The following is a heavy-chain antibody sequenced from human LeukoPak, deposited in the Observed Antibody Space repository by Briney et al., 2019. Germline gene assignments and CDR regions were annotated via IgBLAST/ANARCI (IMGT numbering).Heavy chain of an antibody. CDR1: GDSVSSKNGA. CDR2: TYYRSKWYN. V-gene: IGHV6-1*01. J-gene: IGHJ4*02. Sequence: SQTLSLTCAISGDSVSSKNGAWNWIRQSPSRGLEWLGRTYYRSKWYNEYAESVKGRIVINPDTSKNQFSLQLNSVTPEDTAEYYCARDEGNTGWYTFDYWGQGTLVTVSS. CDR3: ARDEGNTGWYTFDY. D-gene: IGHD6-19*01.